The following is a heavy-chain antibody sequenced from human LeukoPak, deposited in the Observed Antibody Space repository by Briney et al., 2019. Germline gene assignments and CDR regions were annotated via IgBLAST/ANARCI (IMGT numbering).Heavy chain of an antibody. CDR2: ISTSGGTT. CDR1: GFTFGSYA. V-gene: IGHV3-23*01. J-gene: IGHJ4*02. D-gene: IGHD3-22*01. Sequence: GGSLRLSCAASGFTFGSYAISWVRQAPGKGLEWVSGISTSGGTTSYAESVKGRFTVSRDNPRNTLYMEMNSLRDEDTAVYYCAVMHRYYDGSGYWVQWGQGTLVTVSS. CDR3: AVMHRYYDGSGYWVQ.